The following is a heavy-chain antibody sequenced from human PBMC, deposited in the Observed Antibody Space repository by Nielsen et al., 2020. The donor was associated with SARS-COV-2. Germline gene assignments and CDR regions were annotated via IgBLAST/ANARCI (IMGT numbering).Heavy chain of an antibody. CDR3: ARALDYGDYVFHMDV. V-gene: IGHV3-74*01. D-gene: IGHD4-17*01. J-gene: IGHJ6*03. CDR1: GFTFSSYW. Sequence: GESLKISCAASGFTFSSYWMHWVRQAPGKGLVWVSRINSDGSSTSYADSVKGRFTISRDNAKNTLYLQMNSLRAEDTAVYYCARALDYGDYVFHMDVWGKGTTVTVSS. CDR2: INSDGSST.